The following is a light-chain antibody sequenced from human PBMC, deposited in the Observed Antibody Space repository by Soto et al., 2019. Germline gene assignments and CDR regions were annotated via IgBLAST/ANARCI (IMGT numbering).Light chain of an antibody. CDR1: SSNIGSNT. Sequence: QSVLTQPPLASGTPGQRVTISCSGSSSNIGSNTVNWYQQLPGTAPKLLIYSNNQRPSGVPDRFSGSKSGTSASLAISGLQSEDEADYYCAAWDDSLNGRGVFGGGTKVTVL. J-gene: IGLJ2*01. CDR3: AAWDDSLNGRGV. V-gene: IGLV1-44*01. CDR2: SNN.